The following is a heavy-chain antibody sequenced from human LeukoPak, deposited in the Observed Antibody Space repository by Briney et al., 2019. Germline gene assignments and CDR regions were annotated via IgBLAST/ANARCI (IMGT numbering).Heavy chain of an antibody. J-gene: IGHJ6*04. CDR2: IKQDGSER. CDR3: ARKAYALDV. D-gene: IGHD2-8*01. Sequence: GGSLRLSCAPSGFIFSSYWMSWVRQAPGKGLEWVANIKQDGSERYYVDYVKGRFTISRDNAKNSLYLQMNSLRAEDTAVYYCARKAYALDVWGKGTTVTVSS. CDR1: GFIFSSYW. V-gene: IGHV3-7*03.